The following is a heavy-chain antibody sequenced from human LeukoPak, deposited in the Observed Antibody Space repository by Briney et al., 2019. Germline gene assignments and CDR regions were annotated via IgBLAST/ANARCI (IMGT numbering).Heavy chain of an antibody. J-gene: IGHJ4*02. D-gene: IGHD1-14*01. CDR1: GASISTGSSY. CDR2: IHNSGST. CDR3: ARAPEYGLYYFDY. Sequence: SETLSLTCTVAGASISTGSSYWSWIRQPAGEGLEWIGRIHNSGSTNYNPSLNSRVAISVDTSKNQVSLKLTSVTAADTAVYYCARAPEYGLYYFDYWGQGTLVTVSS. V-gene: IGHV4-61*02.